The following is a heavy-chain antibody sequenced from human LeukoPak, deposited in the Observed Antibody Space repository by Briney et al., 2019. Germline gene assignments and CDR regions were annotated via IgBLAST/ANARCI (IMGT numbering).Heavy chain of an antibody. V-gene: IGHV1-24*01. J-gene: IGHJ3*02. D-gene: IGHD2-2*02. Sequence: GASVKLSCKVSGYTLTELSMHWVRQAPGKGLEWMGGFDPEDGETIYAQKFQGRVTMTEDTSTDTAYMELSSLTSEDTAVYYCATSLVPAAIDAFGIWGQGTMVTVSS. CDR2: FDPEDGET. CDR1: GYTLTELS. CDR3: ATSLVPAAIDAFGI.